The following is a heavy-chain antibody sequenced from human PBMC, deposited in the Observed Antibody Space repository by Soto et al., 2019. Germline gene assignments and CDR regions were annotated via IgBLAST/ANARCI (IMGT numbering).Heavy chain of an antibody. Sequence: SVKVSCKASGGTFSSFAINWVRQAPGQGPEWMGGTIPILGTANYAQKFQGRVTIIADETTNTASLELTSLRSEDTAVYYCAGGNALDIWGQGTTVTVSS. D-gene: IGHD3-16*01. CDR3: AGGNALDI. J-gene: IGHJ6*02. CDR2: TIPILGTA. V-gene: IGHV1-69*13. CDR1: GGTFSSFA.